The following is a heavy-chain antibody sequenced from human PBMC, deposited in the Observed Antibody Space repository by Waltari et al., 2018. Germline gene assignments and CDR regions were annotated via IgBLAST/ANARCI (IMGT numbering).Heavy chain of an antibody. D-gene: IGHD4-17*01. Sequence: QVQLVQSGAEVKKPGASVKVSCKASGYTFTGYYMHWVPQAPGQGLEWMGWINPNSGGTNYAQKFQGRVTMTRDTSISTAYMELSRLRSDDTAVYYCARVTSAYGDSYYFDYWGQGTLVTVSS. CDR2: INPNSGGT. V-gene: IGHV1-2*02. CDR1: GYTFTGYY. CDR3: ARVTSAYGDSYYFDY. J-gene: IGHJ4*02.